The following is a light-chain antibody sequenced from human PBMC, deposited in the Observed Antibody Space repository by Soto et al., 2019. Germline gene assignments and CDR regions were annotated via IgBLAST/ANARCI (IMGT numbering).Light chain of an antibody. V-gene: IGKV3-20*01. Sequence: EFAFAQSPDTLSLSPGERATLSCGASQSVSSSYLAWYQQKPGQAPRLLIYDASSRATGIPDRFSGSGSGTDFNFTITSLQPEDFAVYYCQQYCSSSITFGQGTRLEIK. J-gene: IGKJ5*01. CDR1: QSVSSSY. CDR3: QQYCSSSIT. CDR2: DAS.